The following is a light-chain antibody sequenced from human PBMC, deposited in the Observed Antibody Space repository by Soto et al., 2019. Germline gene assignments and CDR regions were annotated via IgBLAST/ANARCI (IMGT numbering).Light chain of an antibody. V-gene: IGKV4-1*01. J-gene: IGKJ3*01. CDR2: WAS. Sequence: DIVMTQSPDSLAVSLGERATINCKSSQSVLYSSNNKNYLAWYQQKPGQPPKLLIYWASTRESGVPDRFSGSGSGTDFTLTISSLQAEDVAVDDCQQYDSTPFTFGPGTKVDIK. CDR3: QQYDSTPFT. CDR1: QSVLYSSNNKNY.